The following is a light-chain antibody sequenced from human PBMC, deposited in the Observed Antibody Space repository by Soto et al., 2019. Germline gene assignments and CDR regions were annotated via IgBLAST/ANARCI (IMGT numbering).Light chain of an antibody. J-gene: IGKJ1*01. Sequence: EIVLTQSPGTLSLSPGERATLSCRASQSVSNNYLAWYQQKPGQAPRLLIYGASNRATGIPDRFSGSGSGTDFTLTISRLEPEDFAVYYCHQYGGSPRTFGQGTKVDIK. CDR1: QSVSNNY. CDR3: HQYGGSPRT. V-gene: IGKV3-20*01. CDR2: GAS.